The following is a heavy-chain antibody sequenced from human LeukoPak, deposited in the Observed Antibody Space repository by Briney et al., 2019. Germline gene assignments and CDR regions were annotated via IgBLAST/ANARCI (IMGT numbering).Heavy chain of an antibody. J-gene: IGHJ4*02. Sequence: SVKVSCKASGGTFSSYAISWVRQAPGQGLEWMGGIIPIFGTADYAQKFQGRVTITADESTSTAYMELSSLRSEDTAVYYCARGKIVGATRSHFDYWGQGTLVTVSS. D-gene: IGHD1-26*01. CDR2: IIPIFGTA. CDR1: GGTFSSYA. V-gene: IGHV1-69*13. CDR3: ARGKIVGATRSHFDY.